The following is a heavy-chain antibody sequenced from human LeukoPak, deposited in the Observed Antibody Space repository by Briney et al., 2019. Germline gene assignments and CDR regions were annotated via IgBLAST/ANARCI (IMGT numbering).Heavy chain of an antibody. CDR3: ARDADIGVLDY. J-gene: IGHJ4*02. Sequence: PGESLGLSCAASGFTFTTYAIHWVRQAPGKGLEWVAVISYDGIDKYYADFVQGRFTISRDNSKNTLYLEMNSLRPEDTAVYYCARDADIGVLDYWGQGTLVTVSS. V-gene: IGHV3-30*01. D-gene: IGHD5-12*01. CDR2: ISYDGIDK. CDR1: GFTFTTYA.